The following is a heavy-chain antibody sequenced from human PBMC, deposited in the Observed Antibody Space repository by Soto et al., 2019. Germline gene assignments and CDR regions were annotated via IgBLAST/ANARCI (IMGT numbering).Heavy chain of an antibody. CDR3: ARAYGGNVFDY. CDR2: INHSGST. V-gene: IGHV4-34*01. Sequence: QVPLQQWGAGLLKPSETLSLTCAVYGGSFSGYYWSWIRQPPGKGLEWIGDINHSGSTNYNPSLKSRVTISVDTSKNQFSLQLSSVTAADTAVYFCARAYGGNVFDYWGQGTLVTVSS. D-gene: IGHD4-17*01. J-gene: IGHJ4*02. CDR1: GGSFSGYY.